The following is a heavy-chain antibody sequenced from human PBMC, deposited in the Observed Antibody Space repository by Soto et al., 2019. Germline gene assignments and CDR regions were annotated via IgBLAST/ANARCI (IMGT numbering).Heavy chain of an antibody. CDR3: ARVSEQLVPDYYYGMDV. CDR1: GGSISSYY. J-gene: IGHJ6*02. CDR2: IYYSGST. Sequence: SETLSLTCTVSGGSISSYYWSCIRQPPGKGLEWIGYIYYSGSTNYNTSLKSRVTISVDTSKNQFSLKLSSVTAADTAVYYCARVSEQLVPDYYYGMDVWGQGTTVTVS. D-gene: IGHD6-6*01. V-gene: IGHV4-59*01.